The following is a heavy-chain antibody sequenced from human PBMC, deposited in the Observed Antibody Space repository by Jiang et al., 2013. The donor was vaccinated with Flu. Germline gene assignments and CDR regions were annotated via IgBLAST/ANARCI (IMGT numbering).Heavy chain of an antibody. CDR2: IYWDDDK. CDR3: AHRLYGATVTPHDAFDI. J-gene: IGHJ3*02. Sequence: KPTQTLTLTCTFSGFSLSTSGVGVGWIRQPPGKALEWLALIYWDDDKRYSPSLKSRLTITKDTSKNQVVLTMTNMDPVDTATYYCAHRLYGATVTPHDAFDIWGQGTMVTVSS. D-gene: IGHD4-17*01. V-gene: IGHV2-5*02. CDR1: GFSLSTSGVG.